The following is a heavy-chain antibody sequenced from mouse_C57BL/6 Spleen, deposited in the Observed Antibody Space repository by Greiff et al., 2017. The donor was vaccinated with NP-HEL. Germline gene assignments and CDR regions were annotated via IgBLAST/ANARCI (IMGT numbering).Heavy chain of an antibody. CDR3: ARPRGYYWYFDV. CDR1: GFTFSDYG. J-gene: IGHJ1*03. V-gene: IGHV5-17*01. CDR2: ISSGSSTI. D-gene: IGHD2-2*01. Sequence: EVKLMESGGGLVKPGGSLKLSCAASGFTFSDYGMHWVRQAPEKGLEWVAYISSGSSTIYYADTVKGRFTISRDNAKNTLFLQMTSLRSEDTAMYYCARPRGYYWYFDVWGTGTTVTVSS.